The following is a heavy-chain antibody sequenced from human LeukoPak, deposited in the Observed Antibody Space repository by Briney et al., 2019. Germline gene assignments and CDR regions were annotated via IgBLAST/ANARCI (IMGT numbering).Heavy chain of an antibody. CDR3: AAEFGLLNRLFDY. J-gene: IGHJ4*02. Sequence: PGGSLRLSCAASGFTFSSYGMHWVRQAPGKGLEWVAFIRYDGSNKYYADSVKSRFTISRDNSKNTLYLQMNSLRAEDTAVYYCAAEFGLLNRLFDYWGQGTLVTVSS. CDR1: GFTFSSYG. V-gene: IGHV3-30*02. D-gene: IGHD3-10*01. CDR2: IRYDGSNK.